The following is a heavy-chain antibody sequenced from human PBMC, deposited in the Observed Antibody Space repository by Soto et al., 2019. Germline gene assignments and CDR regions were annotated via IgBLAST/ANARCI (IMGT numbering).Heavy chain of an antibody. D-gene: IGHD6-19*01. CDR2: IKEDGSEK. CDR3: AGVEGSSGASGDRAVDI. CDR1: GFTVTTYW. Sequence: EVQLVESGGGLVQPGGSLRLSCAASGFTVTTYWMTWVRQAPGKGLEWVANIKEDGSEKNYVDSVKGRFTISRDKAKNSVYLKMNSLRVENTAVYYCAGVEGSSGASGDRAVDIWCQWTMVTVSS. V-gene: IGHV3-7*01. J-gene: IGHJ3*02.